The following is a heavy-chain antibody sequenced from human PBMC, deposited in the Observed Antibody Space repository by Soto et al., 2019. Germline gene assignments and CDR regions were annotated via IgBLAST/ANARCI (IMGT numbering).Heavy chain of an antibody. CDR3: AREGYYDFWSGYYTYYYYGMDV. CDR1: GVSISSYY. V-gene: IGHV4-59*01. Sequence: PSETLSLTCTVSGVSISSYYWSWIRQAPGKGLEWIGYIYYSGSTNYNPSLKSRVTISVDTSKNQFSLKLSSVTAADTAVYYCAREGYYDFWSGYYTYYYYGMDVLGQGTTVTVSS. CDR2: IYYSGST. J-gene: IGHJ6*02. D-gene: IGHD3-3*01.